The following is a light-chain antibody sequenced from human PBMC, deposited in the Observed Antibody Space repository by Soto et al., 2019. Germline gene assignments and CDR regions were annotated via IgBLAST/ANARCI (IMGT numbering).Light chain of an antibody. J-gene: IGKJ2*01. CDR3: QQYNNWPRGYT. Sequence: EIVMTQSPATLSASPGERATLSCRASQSVSSNLAWYQQKPGQAPRLLIYGASTRATGIPDRFSGSGSGTEFTLTISSLQSEDFAVYYCQQYNNWPRGYTFGQGTKLEIK. CDR2: GAS. CDR1: QSVSSN. V-gene: IGKV3-15*01.